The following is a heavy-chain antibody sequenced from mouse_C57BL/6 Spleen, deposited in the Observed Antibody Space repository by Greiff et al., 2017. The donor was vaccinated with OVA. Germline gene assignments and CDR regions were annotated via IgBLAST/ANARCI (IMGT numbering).Heavy chain of an antibody. D-gene: IGHD1-1*01. V-gene: IGHV1-80*01. Sequence: QVQLQQSGAELVKPGASVKISCKASGYAFSSYWMNWVKQRPGKGLEWIGQIYPGDGDTNYNGKFKGKATLTADKSSSTAYMQLSSLTSEDSAVYFCAIGALYYYGSSSFDYWGQGTTLTVSS. J-gene: IGHJ2*01. CDR2: IYPGDGDT. CDR3: AIGALYYYGSSSFDY. CDR1: GYAFSSYW.